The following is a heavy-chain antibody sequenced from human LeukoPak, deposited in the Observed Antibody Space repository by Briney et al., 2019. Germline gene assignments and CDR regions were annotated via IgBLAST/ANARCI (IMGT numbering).Heavy chain of an antibody. J-gene: IGHJ4*02. Sequence: PSETLSLTCTVSGGSISSYYWSWIRQPPGKGLEWIGYIYYSGSTNYNPSLKSRVTISVDTSKNQFSLKLSSVTAADTAVYYCARHTARAVDYWGQGTLVTVSS. CDR3: ARHTARAVDY. CDR2: IYYSGST. D-gene: IGHD5-18*01. CDR1: GGSISSYY. V-gene: IGHV4-59*01.